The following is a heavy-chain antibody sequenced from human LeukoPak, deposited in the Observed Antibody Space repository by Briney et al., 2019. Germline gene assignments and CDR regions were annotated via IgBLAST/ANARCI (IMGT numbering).Heavy chain of an antibody. CDR2: IYHTGST. V-gene: IGHV4-59*13. J-gene: IGHJ4*02. D-gene: IGHD3-10*01. CDR3: ARAGSIYGSGSYHLDY. CDR1: GGSIRSNY. Sequence: SETLSLTCTVSGGSIRSNYWSWIRQPPGKGLEWIGYIYHTGSTNYNPSLKSRITISVDTSKNQFSLKLSSVTAADTAVYYCARAGSIYGSGSYHLDYWGQGTLVTVSS.